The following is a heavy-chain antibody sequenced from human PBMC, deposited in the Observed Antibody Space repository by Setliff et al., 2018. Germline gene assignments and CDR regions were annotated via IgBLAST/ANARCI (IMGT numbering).Heavy chain of an antibody. V-gene: IGHV1-8*02. J-gene: IGHJ4*02. CDR3: ARGIEAGVDY. CDR2: MSPNNDNT. CDR1: GYTFTNYD. Sequence: ASVKVSCKASGYTFTNYDINWVRQAPGQGLEWMGWMSPNNDNTGYAQKFQDRVMMTRNPSISTVYMELSSLRSEDTAVYYCARGIEAGVDYWGQGTQVTVAS. D-gene: IGHD6-13*01.